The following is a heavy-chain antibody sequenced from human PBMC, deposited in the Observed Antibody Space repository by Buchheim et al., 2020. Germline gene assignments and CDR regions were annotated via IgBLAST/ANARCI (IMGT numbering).Heavy chain of an antibody. CDR1: GFTFSSYA. J-gene: IGHJ4*02. CDR3: AKAPTLVVVAATTWYYFDY. CDR2: ISGSGGST. Sequence: EVQLLESGGGLVQPGGSLRLSCAASGFTFSSYAMGWVRQAPGKGLEWVSAISGSGGSTYYADSVKGRFTISRDNSKNTLYLQMNSLRAEDTAVYYCAKAPTLVVVAATTWYYFDYWGQGTL. V-gene: IGHV3-23*01. D-gene: IGHD2-15*01.